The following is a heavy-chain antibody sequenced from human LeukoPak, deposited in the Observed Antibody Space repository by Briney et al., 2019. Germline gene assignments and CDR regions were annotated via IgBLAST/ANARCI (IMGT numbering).Heavy chain of an antibody. D-gene: IGHD3-16*01. CDR3: IRDLFDDYSLDY. Sequence: GGSLRLSCAASGFTFSSYSMNWVRQAPGKGLEWVSSINSDSSLMYYAESAKGRFTISRDNARNSLYLQMSSLRVEDTAVYYCIRDLFDDYSLDYWGQGALVTVSS. CDR2: INSDSSLM. J-gene: IGHJ4*02. V-gene: IGHV3-21*01. CDR1: GFTFSSYS.